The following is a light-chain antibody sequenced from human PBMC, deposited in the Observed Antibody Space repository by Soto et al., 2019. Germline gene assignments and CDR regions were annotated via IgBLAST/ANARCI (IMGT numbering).Light chain of an antibody. CDR3: QQRSNWPPIT. CDR2: DAS. Sequence: EIVMTQSPATLSVSQGERATLSFRASQSVSSNLAWYQQKPGQAPRLLIYDASNRATGIPARFSGSGSGTDFTLTISSLEPEDFAVYYCQQRSNWPPITFGQGTRLEIK. J-gene: IGKJ5*01. V-gene: IGKV3-11*01. CDR1: QSVSSN.